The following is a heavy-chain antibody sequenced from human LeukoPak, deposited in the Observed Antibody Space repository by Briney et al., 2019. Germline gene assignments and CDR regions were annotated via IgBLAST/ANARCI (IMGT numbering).Heavy chain of an antibody. V-gene: IGHV1-69*13. J-gene: IGHJ6*03. CDR2: IIPIFGTA. D-gene: IGHD5-18*01. CDR1: GGTFSSYA. CDR3: ASCIQLWPRGLYYYYMDV. Sequence: SVKVSCKASGGTFSSYAISWVRQAPGQGLEWMGGIIPIFGTANYAQKFQGRVTITADESTSTAYMELSSLRSEDTAVYYCASCIQLWPRGLYYYYMDVWGKGTTVTISS.